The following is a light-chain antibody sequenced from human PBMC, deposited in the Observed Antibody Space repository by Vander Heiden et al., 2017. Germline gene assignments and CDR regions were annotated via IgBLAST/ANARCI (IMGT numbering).Light chain of an antibody. CDR1: SHNVGNQG. Sequence: QAGLTQPPSVSKGLRQTATLTCTGNSHNVGNQGAAWLQPHQGHPPKLLSYRNNNRPSGISERFSASRSGNTASLTITGLQPEDEADYYCSAWDSSLSAWVFGGGTKLTVL. CDR2: RNN. V-gene: IGLV10-54*04. CDR3: SAWDSSLSAWV. J-gene: IGLJ3*02.